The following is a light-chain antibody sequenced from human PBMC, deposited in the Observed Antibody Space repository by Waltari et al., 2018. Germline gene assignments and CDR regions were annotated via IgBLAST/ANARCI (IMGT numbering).Light chain of an antibody. CDR2: DAS. V-gene: IGKV1-33*01. CDR3: QQFDTPLS. J-gene: IGKJ4*01. CDR1: QDIRNY. Sequence: ASVGDRVTITCQASQDIRNYLNWYQQKAGKAPKLLIYDASKLETGVPSRFSGSGSGTDFTFTISSLQPEDIATYYCQQFDTPLSFGGGTKVEIK.